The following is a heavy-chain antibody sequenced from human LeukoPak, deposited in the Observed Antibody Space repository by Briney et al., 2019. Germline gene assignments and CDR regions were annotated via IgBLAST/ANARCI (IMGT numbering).Heavy chain of an antibody. CDR2: INHSGST. V-gene: IGHV4-59*08. Sequence: PSETLSLTCTVSGGSISSYYWSWIRQPPGKGLEWIGEINHSGSTNYNPSLKSRVTISVDTSKNQFSLKLSSVTAADTAVYYCARQVTVAGWMSYFDYWGQGTLVTVSS. J-gene: IGHJ4*02. CDR1: GGSISSYY. CDR3: ARQVTVAGWMSYFDY. D-gene: IGHD6-19*01.